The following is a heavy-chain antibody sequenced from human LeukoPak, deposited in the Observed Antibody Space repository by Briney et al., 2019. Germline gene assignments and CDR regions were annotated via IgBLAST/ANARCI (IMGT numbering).Heavy chain of an antibody. CDR2: IYISGST. J-gene: IGHJ6*03. D-gene: IGHD2-2*01. CDR3: ARGYQQYYYYYMDV. CDR1: GGSISSYY. V-gene: IGHV4-4*07. Sequence: SETLSLTCTVSGGSISSYYWSWIRQPAGKGLEWIGRIYISGSTNYNPSLKSRVTMSVDTSKNQFSLKLSSVPAADTAVYYCARGYQQYYYYYMDVWGKGTTVSLSS.